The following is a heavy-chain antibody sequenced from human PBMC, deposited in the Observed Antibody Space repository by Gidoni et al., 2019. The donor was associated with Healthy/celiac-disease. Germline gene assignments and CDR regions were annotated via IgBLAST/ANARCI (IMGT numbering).Heavy chain of an antibody. CDR2: ISYDGSNK. D-gene: IGHD2-21*01. CDR1: GFTFRSYG. CDR3: AKDHCGGDCYSFYFDY. J-gene: IGHJ4*02. Sequence: QVQLVESGGGVVEPGRSLRLSCAASGFTFRSYGMHWVRQAPGKGLEWVAVISYDGSNKYYADSVKGRFTISRDNSKNTLYLQMNSLRAEDTAVYYCAKDHCGGDCYSFYFDYWGQGTLVTVSS. V-gene: IGHV3-30*18.